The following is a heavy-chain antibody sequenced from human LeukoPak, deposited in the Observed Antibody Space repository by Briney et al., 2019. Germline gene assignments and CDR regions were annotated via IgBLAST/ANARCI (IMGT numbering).Heavy chain of an antibody. CDR1: GFTVSSTY. D-gene: IGHD6-19*01. CDR3: ARGAFYKSGWYSLFGH. CDR2: ISGSGGSI. J-gene: IGHJ4*02. Sequence: AGGSLRLSCAASGFTVSSTYMSWVRQTPGKGLEWVSVISGSGGSIYYADSVKGRFTISRDNSKNTLYLQMNSLRVEDTAIYYCARGAFYKSGWYSLFGHWGQGTLVTVSS. V-gene: IGHV3-23*01.